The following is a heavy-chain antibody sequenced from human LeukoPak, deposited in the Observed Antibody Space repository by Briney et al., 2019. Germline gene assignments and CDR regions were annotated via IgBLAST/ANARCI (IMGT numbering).Heavy chain of an antibody. Sequence: ASVKVSCKASGYTFTSYYMHWVRQAPGQGLEWMGIINPSGGSTSYAQKFQGRVTITRNTSISTAYMELSSLRSEDTAVYYCARNQRYYYDSSALDYWGQGTLVTVSS. CDR1: GYTFTSYY. J-gene: IGHJ4*02. D-gene: IGHD3-22*01. CDR3: ARNQRYYYDSSALDY. V-gene: IGHV1-46*01. CDR2: INPSGGST.